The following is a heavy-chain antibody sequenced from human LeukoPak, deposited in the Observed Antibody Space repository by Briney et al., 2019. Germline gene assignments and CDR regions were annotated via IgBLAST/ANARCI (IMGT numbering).Heavy chain of an antibody. CDR3: ARGGASGSYYAKSFDY. J-gene: IGHJ4*02. CDR1: GYTFTGYY. CDR2: INPNSGGT. D-gene: IGHD1-26*01. V-gene: IGHV1-2*02. Sequence: ASVKVSCKASGYTFTGYYMHWVRQAAGQGLEWMGWINPNSGGTNYAQKFQGRVTMTRDTSISTAYMELSRLRSDDTAVYYCARGGASGSYYAKSFDYWGQGTLVTVSS.